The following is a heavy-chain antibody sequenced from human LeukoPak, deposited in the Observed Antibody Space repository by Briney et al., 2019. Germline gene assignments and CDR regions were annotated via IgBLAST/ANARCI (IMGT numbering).Heavy chain of an antibody. J-gene: IGHJ4*02. D-gene: IGHD3-3*01. CDR2: ISGSGGST. CDR1: GFTFSSYA. V-gene: IGHV3-23*01. CDR3: ARAGDQYDFWSGYFLL. Sequence: QTGGSLRLSCAASGFTFSSYAMSWVRQAPGKGLEWVSAISGSGGSTYYADSVKGRFTISRDNAKNSLYLQMNSLRAEDTAVYYCARAGDQYDFWSGYFLLWGQGTLVTVSS.